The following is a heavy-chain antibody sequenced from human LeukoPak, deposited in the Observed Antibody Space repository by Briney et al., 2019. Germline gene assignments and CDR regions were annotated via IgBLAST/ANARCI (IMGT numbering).Heavy chain of an antibody. V-gene: IGHV3-74*01. CDR3: ARAPSEIGGYYPEYFRH. Sequence: PGGSLRLSCAASGFTFSSYWMHWVRQAPGKGLVWVSRIKSDGSTNYADSVKGRFTISRDNAKNTVSLQMNSLRAEDTGAYYCARAPSEIGGYYPEYFRHWGQGTLVTVS. CDR2: IKSDGST. D-gene: IGHD3-22*01. J-gene: IGHJ1*01. CDR1: GFTFSSYW.